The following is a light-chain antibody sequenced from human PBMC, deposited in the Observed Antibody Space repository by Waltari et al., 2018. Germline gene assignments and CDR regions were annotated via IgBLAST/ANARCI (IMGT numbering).Light chain of an antibody. Sequence: DIQMTQSPSTLSASVGDRVTITCRASQSIGRWLAWYQQRPGKAPKLLIYKTSSLESGVPSRGRGSGSETEFTLTISSLQPDDFATYYCQQYNSYSLTFGHGTKVEI. V-gene: IGKV1-5*03. CDR1: QSIGRW. J-gene: IGKJ1*01. CDR3: QQYNSYSLT. CDR2: KTS.